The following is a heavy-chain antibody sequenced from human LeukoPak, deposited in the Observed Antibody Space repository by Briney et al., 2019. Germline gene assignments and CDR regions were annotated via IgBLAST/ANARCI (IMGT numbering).Heavy chain of an antibody. CDR2: IRSDGSNK. CDR3: ARELIYYGSGSYSFGY. D-gene: IGHD3-10*01. J-gene: IGHJ4*02. Sequence: GGSLRLSCAGSGFSFSSYGMHWVRQAPGKGLEWMAFIRSDGSNKYYADSVKGRFTISRDNSKNTLYLQMNSLRAEDTAVYYCARELIYYGSGSYSFGYWGQGTLVTVSS. CDR1: GFSFSSYG. V-gene: IGHV3-30*02.